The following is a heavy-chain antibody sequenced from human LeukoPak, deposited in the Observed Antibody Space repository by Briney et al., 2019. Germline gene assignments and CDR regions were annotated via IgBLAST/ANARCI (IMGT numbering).Heavy chain of an antibody. J-gene: IGHJ4*02. CDR3: ATFDRMVLTLDY. CDR2: FDPEDGET. CDR1: GYTLTELS. Sequence: ASVKVSCKVSGYTLTELSMHWVRQAPGKGLEWMGGFDPEDGETIYAQKFQGRVIMTEDTSTDTAYMELSSLRSEDTAVYYCATFDRMVLTLDYWGQGTLVTVSS. V-gene: IGHV1-24*01. D-gene: IGHD3-10*01.